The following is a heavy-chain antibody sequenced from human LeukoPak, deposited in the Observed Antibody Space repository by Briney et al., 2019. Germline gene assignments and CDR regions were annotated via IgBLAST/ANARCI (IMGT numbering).Heavy chain of an antibody. CDR3: ARTYYSNYVFDY. D-gene: IGHD4-11*01. CDR2: IYYSGST. V-gene: IGHV4-59*01. Sequence: SETLSLTCTVSGGSISSYYWSWIRQPPGKGLEWIGYIYYSGSTNYNPSLKSRVTISVDTSKNQFSLKLSSVTAADTAVYYCARTYYSNYVFDYRGQGTLVTVSS. J-gene: IGHJ4*02. CDR1: GGSISSYY.